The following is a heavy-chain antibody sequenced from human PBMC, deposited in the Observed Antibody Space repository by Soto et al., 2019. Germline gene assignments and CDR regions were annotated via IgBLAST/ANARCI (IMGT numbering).Heavy chain of an antibody. CDR2: IYYSGST. J-gene: IGHJ4*02. CDR3: ARDQTGITTAGGGRIDH. Sequence: PSETLSLTCTVSGGCISSGGYYWSWIRQHPGKGLEWIGYIYYSGSTYYNPSLKSRVTISRDNSKNTLYLQMSGLTPEDTAFYYCARDQTGITTAGGGRIDHWGQGTQVTVSS. V-gene: IGHV4-31*03. D-gene: IGHD6-13*01. CDR1: GGCISSGGYY.